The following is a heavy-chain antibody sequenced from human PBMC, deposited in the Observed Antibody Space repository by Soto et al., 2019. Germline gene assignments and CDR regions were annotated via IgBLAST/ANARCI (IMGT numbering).Heavy chain of an antibody. V-gene: IGHV3-7*02. CDR3: XXQRVSYAMDV. Sequence: EVQLVESGGGLVQPGGSLRLSCTVSGFTFGNYWMTWVRQAPGKGLEXVXXXXXXXXXXXYADSVRGRFAISRDNAKXXXXXXXXXXXXXXXXXXXXXXQRVSYAMDVWGQGTTVTVSS. CDR1: GFTFGNYW. J-gene: IGHJ6*02. D-gene: IGHD1-1*01. CDR2: XXXXXXXX.